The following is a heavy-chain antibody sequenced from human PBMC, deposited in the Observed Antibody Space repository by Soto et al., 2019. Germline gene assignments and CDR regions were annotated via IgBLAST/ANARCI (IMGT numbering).Heavy chain of an antibody. J-gene: IGHJ4*02. CDR2: IKQDGSEK. CDR3: ARCGDFWSHDY. D-gene: IGHD3-3*01. CDR1: GFTFSSYW. Sequence: EVQLVESGGGLVQPGGSLRLSCAASGFTFSSYWMSWVRQSPGKGLEWVANIKQDGSEKYYVDSVKGRFTISRDNAKNSLYLQMNSLRAEDTAVYYCARCGDFWSHDYWGQGTLVSVSS. V-gene: IGHV3-7*01.